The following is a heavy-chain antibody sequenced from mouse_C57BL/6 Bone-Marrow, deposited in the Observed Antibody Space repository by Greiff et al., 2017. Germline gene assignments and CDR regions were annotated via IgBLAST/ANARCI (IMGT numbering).Heavy chain of an antibody. Sequence: EVKVVESGAELVKPGASVKLSCTASGFNIKDYYMHWVKQRTEQGLEWIGRIDPEDGETKYAPKFQGKATITADTSSNTAYLQLSSLTSEDTAVYYCASFFNWDNTMDYWGQGTSVTVSS. J-gene: IGHJ4*01. V-gene: IGHV14-2*01. CDR1: GFNIKDYY. CDR3: ASFFNWDNTMDY. D-gene: IGHD4-1*01. CDR2: IDPEDGET.